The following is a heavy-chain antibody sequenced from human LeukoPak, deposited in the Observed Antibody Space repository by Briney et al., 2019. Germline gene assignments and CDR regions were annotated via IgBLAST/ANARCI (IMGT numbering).Heavy chain of an antibody. CDR3: ARDLGEASYYYDSTPGGWFDP. D-gene: IGHD3-22*01. CDR1: GFTFSSYA. CDR2: ISYDGSNK. V-gene: IGHV3-30-3*01. J-gene: IGHJ5*02. Sequence: PGGSLRLSCAASGFTFSSYAMHWVRQAPGKWLERVAVISYDGSNKYYADSVKGRFTISRDNSKNTLYLQMNSLRAEDTAVYYCARDLGEASYYYDSTPGGWFDPWGQGTLVTVSS.